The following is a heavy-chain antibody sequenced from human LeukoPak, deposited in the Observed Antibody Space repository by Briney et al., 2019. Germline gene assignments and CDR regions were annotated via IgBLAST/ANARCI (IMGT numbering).Heavy chain of an antibody. Sequence: SETLSLTCTVSGGSISGYYWSWIRQPPGKGLEWIGYIYYSGSTNYNPSLKSRVTISVDTSKNQFSLKLSSVTAADTAVYYCARGCSAGTPHNWFDPWGQGTLITVSS. CDR2: IYYSGST. J-gene: IGHJ5*02. D-gene: IGHD6-13*01. CDR1: GGSISGYY. V-gene: IGHV4-59*01. CDR3: ARGCSAGTPHNWFDP.